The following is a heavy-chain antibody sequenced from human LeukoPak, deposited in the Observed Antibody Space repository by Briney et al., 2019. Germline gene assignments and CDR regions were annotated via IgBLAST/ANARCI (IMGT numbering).Heavy chain of an antibody. J-gene: IGHJ3*02. V-gene: IGHV3-7*01. CDR1: GFTFSNYW. CDR3: ARDLDTYVVLIAYDAFDI. CDR2: IKADGSEK. D-gene: IGHD2-21*01. Sequence: GGSLRLSCEASGFTFSNYWMPWVRQAPGKGREGVANIKADGSEKHYVDSVKGRFTISRDNAKNSLYLQMNSLRAEDTAVYYCARDLDTYVVLIAYDAFDIWGQGTMVTVSP.